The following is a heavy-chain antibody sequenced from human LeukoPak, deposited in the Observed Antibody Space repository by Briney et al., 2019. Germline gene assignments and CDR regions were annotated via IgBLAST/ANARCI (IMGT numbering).Heavy chain of an antibody. Sequence: PSGTLSLTCAVSGGSISSSNWWSWVRQPPGKGLEWIGEIYHSGSTNYNPSLKSRVTVSVDKSKNQFSLKLSSVTAADTAVYYCARAKPAAGGAFDIWGQGTMVTVSS. D-gene: IGHD6-13*01. V-gene: IGHV4-4*02. J-gene: IGHJ3*02. CDR2: IYHSGST. CDR1: GGSISSSNW. CDR3: ARAKPAAGGAFDI.